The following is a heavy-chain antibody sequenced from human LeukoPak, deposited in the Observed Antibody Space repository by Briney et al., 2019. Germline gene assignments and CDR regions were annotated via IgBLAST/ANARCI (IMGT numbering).Heavy chain of an antibody. V-gene: IGHV4-59*12. CDR2: IYYSEST. CDR1: GVSISSSY. D-gene: IGHD3-10*01. J-gene: IGHJ6*02. CDR3: AGEDYFGAGSSYGMAV. Sequence: SETLSLTCTVSGVSISSSYWSWIRRPPGKGLEWIGYIYYSESTNYNPSLKSRVTISVDTSKSQFSLKLSSVTAADTAVYYCAGEDYFGAGSSYGMAVWGQGTTVTVSS.